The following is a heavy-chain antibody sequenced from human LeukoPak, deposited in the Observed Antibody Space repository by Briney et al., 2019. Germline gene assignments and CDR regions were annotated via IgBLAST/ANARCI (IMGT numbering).Heavy chain of an antibody. CDR3: ARDENYYGSGGTDNYYYYYYMDV. D-gene: IGHD3-10*01. CDR1: GFTFSSYS. V-gene: IGHV3-48*01. Sequence: GGSLRLSCAGSGFTFSSYSMHWVRQAPGKGLEWVSYISTGSGLIYYADSVKGRFTISRDNVKNSLYLQMNSLRAEDTAVYYCARDENYYGSGGTDNYYYYYYMDVWGKGTTVTVSS. J-gene: IGHJ6*03. CDR2: ISTGSGLI.